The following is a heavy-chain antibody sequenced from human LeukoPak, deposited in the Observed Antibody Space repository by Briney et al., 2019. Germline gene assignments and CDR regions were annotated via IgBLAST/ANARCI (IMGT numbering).Heavy chain of an antibody. CDR2: ISGSGGST. CDR1: GFTFSDYY. D-gene: IGHD2-2*01. J-gene: IGHJ4*02. CDR3: AKDPSSAVPAAVSTFDY. V-gene: IGHV3-23*01. Sequence: GGSLRLSCAASGFTFSDYYMSWIRQAPGKGLEWVSAISGSGGSTYYADSVKGRFTISRDNSKNTLYLQMNSLRAEDTAVYYCAKDPSSAVPAAVSTFDYWGQGTLVTVSS.